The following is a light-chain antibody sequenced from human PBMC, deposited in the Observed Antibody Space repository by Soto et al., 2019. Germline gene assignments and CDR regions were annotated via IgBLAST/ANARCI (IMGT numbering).Light chain of an antibody. J-gene: IGKJ4*01. CDR2: GAS. V-gene: IGKV3-20*01. CDR3: QQYGSSPLT. CDR1: QSVSSSY. Sequence: EIVLTQSPGTLSLSPGERATLSCRASQSVSSSYLAWYQQKPGQPPRLLIYGASSRASAVPDRFSGSGSGADFTLTISRLEPEDFAVHYCQQYGSSPLTFGGGTKVDIK.